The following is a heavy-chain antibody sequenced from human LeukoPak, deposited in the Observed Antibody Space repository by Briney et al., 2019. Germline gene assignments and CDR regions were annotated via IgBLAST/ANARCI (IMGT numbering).Heavy chain of an antibody. CDR2: ISAYNGNT. D-gene: IGHD3-22*01. V-gene: IGHV1-18*01. J-gene: IGHJ4*02. Sequence: GASVKVSCEASGYTFTSYGISWVRQAPGQGLEWMGWISAYNGNTNYAQKLQGRVTMTTDTSTSTAYMELRSLRSDETAVYFCARVLHILYYDSSGYFDFWGQGTLVTVSS. CDR3: ARVLHILYYDSSGYFDF. CDR1: GYTFTSYG.